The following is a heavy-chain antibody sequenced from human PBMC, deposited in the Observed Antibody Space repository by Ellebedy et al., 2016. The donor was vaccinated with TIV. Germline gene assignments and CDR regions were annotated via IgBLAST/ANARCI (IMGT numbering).Heavy chain of an antibody. CDR2: MNPNSGNT. CDR3: ARDWKAVAGTDADY. D-gene: IGHD6-19*01. CDR1: GYTFTSYD. J-gene: IGHJ4*02. V-gene: IGHV1-8*01. Sequence: ASVKVSCXASGYTFTSYDINWVRQATGQGLEWMGWMNPNSGNTGYAQKFQGRVTMTRNTSISTAYMELSSLRSEDTAVYYCARDWKAVAGTDADYWGQGTLVTVSS.